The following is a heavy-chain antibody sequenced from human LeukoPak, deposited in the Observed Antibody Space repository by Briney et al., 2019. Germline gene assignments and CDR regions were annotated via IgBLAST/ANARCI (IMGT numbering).Heavy chain of an antibody. D-gene: IGHD3-22*01. CDR2: MYLSGTT. CDR3: AGLVGRYSSGLYYYYFDY. J-gene: IGHJ4*02. Sequence: SETLSLTGTVSGDSINSLDLWSWVRQPPGKGLEWIGEMYLSGTTHSNPSVKSRVTISINKSKNQFFLNLSSVTAPDTAVYYCAGLVGRYSSGLYYYYFDYWGQGTLVTVSS. CDR1: GDSINSLDL. V-gene: IGHV4-4*02.